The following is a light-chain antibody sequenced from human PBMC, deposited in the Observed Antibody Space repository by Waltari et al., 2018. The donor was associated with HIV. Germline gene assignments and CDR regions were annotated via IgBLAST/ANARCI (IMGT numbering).Light chain of an antibody. V-gene: IGLV1-44*01. CDR1: SSNIGSNT. CDR3: GVWDDSLSGQAV. J-gene: IGLJ2*01. CDR2: GDD. Sequence: QSVLTQPASVSGTPGQGVTISCSGSSSNIGSNTVSWYQQLPGAAPKLFIFGDDLLPSGVPDRFSGSKSGTAASLAISGLRVEDEAVYFCGVWDDSLSGQAVFGGGTMLTVL.